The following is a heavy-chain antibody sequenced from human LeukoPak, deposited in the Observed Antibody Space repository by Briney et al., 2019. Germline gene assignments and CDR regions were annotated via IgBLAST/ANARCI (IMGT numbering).Heavy chain of an antibody. CDR3: AKVPSVSNYYYYMDV. CDR1: GFTFSNYA. V-gene: IGHV3-23*01. D-gene: IGHD3-16*02. J-gene: IGHJ6*03. Sequence: GGSLRLSCAASGFTFSNYAMSWVRQAPGKGLEWVSTISGSGGSTSYADSVKGRFTISRDNSKNALYLQMNSLRDEDTAVYYRAKVPSVSNYYYYMDVWGKGTTVTVSS. CDR2: ISGSGGST.